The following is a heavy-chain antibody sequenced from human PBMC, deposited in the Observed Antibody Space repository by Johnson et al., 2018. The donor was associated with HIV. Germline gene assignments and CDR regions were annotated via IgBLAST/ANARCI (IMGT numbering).Heavy chain of an antibody. V-gene: IGHV3-33*06. CDR1: GFTFSSYG. CDR3: AKDLFTEREDDAFDI. CDR2: IWYDGSNK. J-gene: IGHJ3*02. D-gene: IGHD1-26*01. Sequence: QVLLVESGGGLVKPGGSLRLSCAASGFTFSSYGIHWVRQAPGKGLAWVALIWYDGSNKYYADSVKGRFTISRDNSKNTLYLQMNSLRAEDTAVYYCAKDLFTEREDDAFDIWGQGTMVTVSS.